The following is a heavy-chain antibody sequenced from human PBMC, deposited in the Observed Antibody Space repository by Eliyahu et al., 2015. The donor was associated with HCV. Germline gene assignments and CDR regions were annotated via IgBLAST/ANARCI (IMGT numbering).Heavy chain of an antibody. J-gene: IGHJ6*02. D-gene: IGHD6-19*01. CDR2: IYWDDDK. CDR3: AQWVGGWYEVDV. Sequence: QITLKESGPTLVKPTQTLTLTCTFSGFSRTPSGVGVGXIRQPPGKALEWLALIYWDDDKRYSPSLKSRLTITKDTSKNQVVLTMTNMDPVDTATYYCAQWVGGWYEVDVWGQGTTVTVSS. CDR1: GFSRTPSGVG. V-gene: IGHV2-5*02.